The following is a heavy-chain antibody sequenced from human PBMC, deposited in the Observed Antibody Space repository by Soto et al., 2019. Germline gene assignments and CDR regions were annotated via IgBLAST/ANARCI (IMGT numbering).Heavy chain of an antibody. Sequence: PGGSLRLSCAASGFIFSNYGMHWARQAPGKGLEWVALIYFDGSYENYADSVKGRFTISRDNSKSTLWLQMNSLRVEDTAVYYCARDHQWAFDLWGQGVMVTVYS. D-gene: IGHD1-26*01. CDR2: IYFDGSYE. CDR1: GFIFSNYG. CDR3: ARDHQWAFDL. V-gene: IGHV3-33*01. J-gene: IGHJ4*02.